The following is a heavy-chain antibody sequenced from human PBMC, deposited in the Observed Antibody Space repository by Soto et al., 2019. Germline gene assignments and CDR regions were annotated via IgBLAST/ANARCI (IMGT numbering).Heavy chain of an antibody. V-gene: IGHV4-38-2*02. D-gene: IGHD1-26*01. CDR3: ARDSLWYGAYYYYYYGMDV. CDR1: GYSISSGYY. J-gene: IGHJ6*02. Sequence: LSLTCAVSGYSISSGYYWGWIRQPPGKGLKWIGSIYDSGSTYYNPSLKSRVTISVDTSKNQFSLKLSSVTAADTAVHYCARDSLWYGAYYYYYYGMDVWGQGTTVTVSS. CDR2: IYDSGST.